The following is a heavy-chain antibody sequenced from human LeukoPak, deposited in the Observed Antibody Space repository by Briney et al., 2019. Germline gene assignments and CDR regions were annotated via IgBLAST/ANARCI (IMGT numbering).Heavy chain of an antibody. CDR3: ARVSTYYDSSGYYYGMDV. CDR1: GYTFTSYG. V-gene: IGHV1-18*01. Sequence: GASVKVSCKASGYTFTSYGISGVRQAPGQGLEWMGWISAYNGNTNYAQKLQGRVTMTTDTSTSTAYMELRSLRSDDTAVYYCARVSTYYDSSGYYYGMDVWGQGTTVTVSS. D-gene: IGHD3-22*01. CDR2: ISAYNGNT. J-gene: IGHJ6*02.